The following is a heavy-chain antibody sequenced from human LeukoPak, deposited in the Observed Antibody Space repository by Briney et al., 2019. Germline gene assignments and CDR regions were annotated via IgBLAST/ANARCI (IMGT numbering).Heavy chain of an antibody. CDR2: IYYSGST. CDR3: ARGRPDAFRFDP. J-gene: IGHJ5*02. CDR1: GGSISSYY. V-gene: IGHV4-59*01. Sequence: SETLSLTCTVSGGSISSYYWSWIRQPPGKGLEWIGYIYYSGSTNYNPSLKSRVTISVDTSKNQFSLKLSSVTAADTAVYYCARGRPDAFRFDPWGQGTLVTVSS. D-gene: IGHD3-16*01.